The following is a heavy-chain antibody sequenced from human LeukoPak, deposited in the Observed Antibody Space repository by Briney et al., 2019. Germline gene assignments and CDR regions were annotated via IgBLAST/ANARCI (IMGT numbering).Heavy chain of an antibody. V-gene: IGHV1-2*02. CDR2: INPNSGGT. Sequence: AASVKVSFKASGYTFTGYYMHWVRQAPGQGLEWMGWINPNSGGTNYAQKFQGRVTMTRDTSISTAYMELSRLRSDDTAVYYCARTDYYDSSGYYYAPGGFDYWGQGTLVTVSS. CDR1: GYTFTGYY. CDR3: ARTDYYDSSGYYYAPGGFDY. J-gene: IGHJ4*02. D-gene: IGHD3-22*01.